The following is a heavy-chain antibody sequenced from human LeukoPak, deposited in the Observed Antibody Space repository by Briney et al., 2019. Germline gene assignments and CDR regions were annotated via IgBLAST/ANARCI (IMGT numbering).Heavy chain of an antibody. CDR1: GGTFSSYA. Sequence: SVKVSCKASGGTFSSYAISWVRQAPGQGLEWMGGIIPIFGTANYAQKFQGRVTITTDESTSTAYMELSSLRSEDTAVYYCARGGEYDSSDPFDPWGQGTLVTVSS. V-gene: IGHV1-69*05. CDR3: ARGGEYDSSDPFDP. J-gene: IGHJ5*02. D-gene: IGHD3-22*01. CDR2: IIPIFGTA.